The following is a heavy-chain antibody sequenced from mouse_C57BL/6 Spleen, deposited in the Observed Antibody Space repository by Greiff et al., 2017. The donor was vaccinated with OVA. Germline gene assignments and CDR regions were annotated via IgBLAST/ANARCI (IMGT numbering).Heavy chain of an antibody. CDR3: ARADGNYGAY. Sequence: QVQLQQPGAELVMPGASVKLSCKASGYTFTSYWMHWVKQRPGQGLEWIGEIDPSDSYTNYNQKFKGKSTLTVDKSSSTAYMQLSSLTSEDSAVYYCARADGNYGAYWGQGTLDTVSA. J-gene: IGHJ3*01. CDR2: IDPSDSYT. CDR1: GYTFTSYW. V-gene: IGHV1-69*01. D-gene: IGHD2-1*01.